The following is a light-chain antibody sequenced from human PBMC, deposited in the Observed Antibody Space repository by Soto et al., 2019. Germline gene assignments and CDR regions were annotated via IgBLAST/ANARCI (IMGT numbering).Light chain of an antibody. CDR1: QSVSSY. V-gene: IGKV3-11*01. J-gene: IGKJ4*01. CDR3: QPRSNWPPALT. CDR2: DAS. Sequence: EIVLTQSPATLSLSPGERATLSCRASQSVSSYLASYQQKPGQAPRLLIYDASNRATGIPARFSGSWSGTDFTLTISSLEPEDFAVYYGQPRSNWPPALTFGGGTKVEIK.